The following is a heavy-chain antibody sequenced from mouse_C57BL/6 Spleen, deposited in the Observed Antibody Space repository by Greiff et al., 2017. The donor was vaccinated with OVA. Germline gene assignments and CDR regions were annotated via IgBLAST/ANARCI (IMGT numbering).Heavy chain of an antibody. CDR1: GFTFSSYA. D-gene: IGHD2-1*01. J-gene: IGHJ2*01. Sequence: EVMLVESGGGLVKPGGSLKLSCAASGFTFSSYAMSWVRQTPEKRLEWVATISDGGSYTYYPDNVKGRFTISRDNAKNNLYLQMSHLKSEDTAMYYCARGNYVFDYWGQGTTLTVSS. CDR3: ARGNYVFDY. CDR2: ISDGGSYT. V-gene: IGHV5-4*03.